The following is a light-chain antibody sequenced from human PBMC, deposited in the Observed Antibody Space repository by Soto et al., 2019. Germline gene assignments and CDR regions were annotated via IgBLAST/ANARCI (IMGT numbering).Light chain of an antibody. CDR1: QSVSSN. CDR2: GAS. J-gene: IGKJ4*02. V-gene: IGKV3-15*01. CDR3: QQYNNWPLT. Sequence: EIVMTQSPATLSVSPGERATLSCRASQSVSSNLAWYQQKPGQAPRLLIYGASPRATGIPARFSGSGSGTEFTLTISSLQSEDFVVYYCQQYNNWPLTFGGETKVHIK.